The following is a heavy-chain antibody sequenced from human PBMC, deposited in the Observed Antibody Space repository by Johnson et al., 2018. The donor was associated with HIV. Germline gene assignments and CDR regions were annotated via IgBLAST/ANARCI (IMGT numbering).Heavy chain of an antibody. D-gene: IGHD2-8*02. Sequence: VQLVESGGGVVRPWGSLRLSCVGSGFTFDDYALSWVRQLPGKGLEWVSGISWNGGSTAYADSVKGRFTISRDNAKNSLYLQMHSLRVEDTASYYCARDLVGSPRAFDIWGQGTMVTISS. CDR2: ISWNGGST. J-gene: IGHJ3*02. CDR3: ARDLVGSPRAFDI. V-gene: IGHV3-20*04. CDR1: GFTFDDYA.